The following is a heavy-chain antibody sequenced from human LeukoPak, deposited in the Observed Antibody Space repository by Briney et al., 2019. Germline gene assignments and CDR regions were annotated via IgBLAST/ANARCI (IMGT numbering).Heavy chain of an antibody. CDR3: ATRLLTGAAATGRHPKHYY. CDR2: ISGSGGST. J-gene: IGHJ4*02. D-gene: IGHD6-13*01. CDR1: GFTFSSYA. V-gene: IGHV3-23*01. Sequence: GGTLRLSCAASGFTFSSYAMSWVRQAPGKGLEWVSAISGSGGSTYYADSVKGRFTISRDNSKNTLYLQMNSLRAEDTAVYYCATRLLTGAAATGRHPKHYYWGQGTLVTVSS.